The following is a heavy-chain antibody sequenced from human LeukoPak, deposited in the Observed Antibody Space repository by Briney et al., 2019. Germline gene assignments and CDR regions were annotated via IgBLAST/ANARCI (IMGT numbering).Heavy chain of an antibody. CDR1: GGSFSGYY. Sequence: KPSETLSLTCAVYGGSFSGYYWSWIRQPPGKGLEWIGYIYYSGSTYYNPSLKSRVTISVDTSKNQFSLKLSSVTAADTAVYYCARADSLVRAVLYWGQGTLVTVSS. D-gene: IGHD2-21*02. CDR3: ARADSLVRAVLY. CDR2: IYYSGST. V-gene: IGHV4-30-4*01. J-gene: IGHJ4*02.